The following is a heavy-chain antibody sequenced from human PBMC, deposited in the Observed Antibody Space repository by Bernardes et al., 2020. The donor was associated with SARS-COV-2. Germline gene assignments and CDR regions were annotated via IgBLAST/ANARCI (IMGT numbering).Heavy chain of an antibody. Sequence: ASVKVSCKTSGYTFTDYYVHWVRQAPGQGLEWMGWISPSGRTDYARKFAGRVTMTGDPSVTTVYLELSDLRSDDTALYFCARATEYSSAYNYFDSWGQGTLVTVSS. CDR2: ISPSGRT. J-gene: IGHJ5*01. D-gene: IGHD6-6*01. CDR3: ARATEYSSAYNYFDS. V-gene: IGHV1-2*02. CDR1: GYTFTDYY.